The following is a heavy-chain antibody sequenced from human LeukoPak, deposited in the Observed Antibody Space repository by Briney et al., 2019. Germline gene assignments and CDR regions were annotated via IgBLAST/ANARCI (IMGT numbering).Heavy chain of an antibody. D-gene: IGHD3-10*01. Sequence: GGSLRLSCAVSGFSFSTYAMSWVRQAPGKGPEWVSSISASGGSTFYADSVKGRFTISRDNSKNTLYPQMNSLTAEDTAVYYCARGQEKDGYGSDYWGQGTLVTVSS. CDR3: ARGQEKDGYGSDY. J-gene: IGHJ4*02. CDR1: GFSFSTYA. CDR2: ISASGGST. V-gene: IGHV3-23*01.